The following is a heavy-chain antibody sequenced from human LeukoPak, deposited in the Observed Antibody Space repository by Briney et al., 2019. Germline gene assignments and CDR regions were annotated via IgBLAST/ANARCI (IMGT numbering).Heavy chain of an antibody. D-gene: IGHD2-15*01. Sequence: ASVKVSCKASGYTFTSYDINWVRQATGQGLEWMGWMNPNSGNTGYAQKFQGRVTMTRNTSISTAYMELSSLRSEDTAVYYCARGPRYCSGGSCPYYFDYWGQGTLVTVSS. V-gene: IGHV1-8*01. CDR2: MNPNSGNT. CDR1: GYTFTSYD. J-gene: IGHJ4*02. CDR3: ARGPRYCSGGSCPYYFDY.